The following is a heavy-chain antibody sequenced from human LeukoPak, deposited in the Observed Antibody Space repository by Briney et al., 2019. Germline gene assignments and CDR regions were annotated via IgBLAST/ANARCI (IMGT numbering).Heavy chain of an antibody. D-gene: IGHD3-3*01. CDR1: GGSISSYY. J-gene: IGHJ6*03. Sequence: SETLSLTCTVSGGSISSYYWSWIRQPPGKGLEWIGYIYTSGSTNYNPSLKSRVTISVDTSKNQFSLKLSSVTAADTAVYYCAKVADTIFGWSSTINYMDVWGKGTTVTVSS. CDR3: AKVADTIFGWSSTINYMDV. V-gene: IGHV4-4*09. CDR2: IYTSGST.